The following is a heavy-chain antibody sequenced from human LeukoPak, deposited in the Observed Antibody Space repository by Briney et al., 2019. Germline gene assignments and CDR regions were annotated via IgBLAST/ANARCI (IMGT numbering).Heavy chain of an antibody. D-gene: IGHD4-17*01. CDR2: IYSIGLI. Sequence: PSDTLSPIRPVSGASVTSRRSYSARVRQPPGKGPEWIGSIYSIGLIYENPSLKSRVSISVDPAKNHISLKVTSGTAADTAVRFCASGPFDDDCDYDRGDYFDHWGQGTLVTVSS. CDR1: GASVTSRRSY. CDR3: ASGPFDDDCDYDRGDYFDH. V-gene: IGHV4-39*02. J-gene: IGHJ4*02.